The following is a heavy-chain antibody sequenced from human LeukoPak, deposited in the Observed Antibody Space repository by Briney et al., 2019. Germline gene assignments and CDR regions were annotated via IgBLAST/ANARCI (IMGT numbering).Heavy chain of an antibody. D-gene: IGHD3-9*01. CDR1: GGSISSSSYY. CDR3: ARHVSPVSPFDILTGWVGNWFDP. J-gene: IGHJ5*02. V-gene: IGHV4-39*01. CDR2: IYYSGST. Sequence: SETLSLTCTVSGGSISSSSYYWGWIRQPPGKGLEWIGSIYYSGSTYYNPSLKSRVTISVDTSKNQFSLKLSSVTAADTAVYYCARHVSPVSPFDILTGWVGNWFDPWGQGNLVTVSS.